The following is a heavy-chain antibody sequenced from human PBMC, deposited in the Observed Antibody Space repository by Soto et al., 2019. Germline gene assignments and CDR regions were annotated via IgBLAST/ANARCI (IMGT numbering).Heavy chain of an antibody. CDR1: GFTFSSYA. D-gene: IGHD1-7*01. Sequence: QVQLVESGGGVVQPGRSLRLSCAASGFTFSSYAMHWVRQAPGKGLEWVAIMSYDGNNQYYADSVKGRFTISRDNFKNTLCLQRNSLSAEDTAVYYCATAPAELSPHSFDYWGQGILVTVS. V-gene: IGHV3-30*03. J-gene: IGHJ4*02. CDR3: ATAPAELSPHSFDY. CDR2: MSYDGNNQ.